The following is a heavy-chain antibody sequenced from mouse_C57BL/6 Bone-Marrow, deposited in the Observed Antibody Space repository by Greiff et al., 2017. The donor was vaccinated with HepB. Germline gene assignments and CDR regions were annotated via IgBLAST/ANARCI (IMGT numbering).Heavy chain of an antibody. CDR3: ARGYGSRYFDV. CDR1: GYTFTNYW. Sequence: QVQLQQSGAELVRPGPSVKMSCKASGYTFTNYWIGWAKQRPGHGLEWIGDIYPGGGYTNYNEKFKGKATLTADKSSSTAYMQFSSLTSEDSAIYYCARGYGSRYFDVWGTGTTVTVSS. J-gene: IGHJ1*03. D-gene: IGHD1-1*01. CDR2: IYPGGGYT. V-gene: IGHV1-63*01.